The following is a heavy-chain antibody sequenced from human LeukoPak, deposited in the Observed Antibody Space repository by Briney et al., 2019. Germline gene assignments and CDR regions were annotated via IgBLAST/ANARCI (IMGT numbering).Heavy chain of an antibody. CDR1: GGSFSGYY. V-gene: IGHV4-34*01. Sequence: PSETLSLTCAVYGGSFSGYYWSWIRQPPGKGLEWIGEINHSGSTNYNPSLKSRVIISVDTSKNQFSLKLSSVTAADTAVYYCARGRAFDPWGQGTLVTVSS. CDR2: INHSGST. CDR3: ARGRAFDP. J-gene: IGHJ5*02.